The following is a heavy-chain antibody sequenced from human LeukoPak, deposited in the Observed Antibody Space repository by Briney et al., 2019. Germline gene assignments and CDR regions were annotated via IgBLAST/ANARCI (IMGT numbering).Heavy chain of an antibody. J-gene: IGHJ4*02. Sequence: PGGSLRLSCAASGFTFSSYGMHWVRQAPGKGLEWVAVIWYDGSNKYYADSVKGRFTISRDNSKNTLYLQMNSLRAEDTAVYYCARAPDIAVADPDYWGQGTLVTVSS. CDR2: IWYDGSNK. V-gene: IGHV3-33*01. D-gene: IGHD6-19*01. CDR1: GFTFSSYG. CDR3: ARAPDIAVADPDY.